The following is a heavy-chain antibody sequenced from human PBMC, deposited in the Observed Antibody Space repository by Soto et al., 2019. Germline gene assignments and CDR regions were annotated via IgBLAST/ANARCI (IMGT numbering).Heavy chain of an antibody. V-gene: IGHV3-9*01. CDR3: ATSGWYTGYFDY. J-gene: IGHJ4*02. CDR1: GFPFDDYA. CDR2: ISWNSGSI. Sequence: EVQLVESGGGLVQPGRSLRLSCAASGFPFDDYAMHWVRQAPGKGLEWVSGISWNSGSIGYADSVKGRFTISRDNAKNSLYLQMNSLRAEDTALYYCATSGWYTGYFDYWGQGTLVTVSS. D-gene: IGHD6-19*01.